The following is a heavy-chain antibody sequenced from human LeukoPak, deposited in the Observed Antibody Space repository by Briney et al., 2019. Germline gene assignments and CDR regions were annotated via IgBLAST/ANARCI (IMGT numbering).Heavy chain of an antibody. J-gene: IGHJ4*02. CDR2: IYPGDSDT. CDR3: AREMATISDVSFDY. CDR1: GYSFTSYR. Sequence: GESLKISCKGSGYSFTSYRIGWVRQMPGKGLEWMGIIYPGDSDTRYSTSFQGQVTISADKSISTAYMQWSSLKASDTAMYYCAREMATISDVSFDYWGQGTLVTVSS. D-gene: IGHD5-24*01. V-gene: IGHV5-51*01.